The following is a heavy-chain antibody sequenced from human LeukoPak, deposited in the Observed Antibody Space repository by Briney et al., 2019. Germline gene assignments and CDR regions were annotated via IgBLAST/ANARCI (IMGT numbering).Heavy chain of an antibody. CDR2: IYYSGST. V-gene: IGHV4-59*01. CDR3: ARVTGYMTEDYFDY. J-gene: IGHJ4*02. D-gene: IGHD6-13*01. CDR1: GGSINSYY. Sequence: SETLSLTCTVSGGSINSYYWSWIRQPPGKGLEWIGYIYYSGSTNYNPSLKSRVAISVDTSKNQFSLRLSSVTAADTAVYYCARVTGYMTEDYFDYWGQGTLITVSS.